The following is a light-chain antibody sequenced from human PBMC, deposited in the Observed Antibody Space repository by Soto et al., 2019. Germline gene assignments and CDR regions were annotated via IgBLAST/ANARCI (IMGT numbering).Light chain of an antibody. CDR2: DAS. Sequence: DIQMTQSPSSLSASVGDRVTITCQANQDISNYLNWYQQKPGKSPKLLIYDASNLETGVPSRFSGSGSGTDFTFTISSLQPEDIATYYCQQYDTLRVHFGPGTMVGIK. CDR1: QDISNY. CDR3: QQYDTLRVH. J-gene: IGKJ1*01. V-gene: IGKV1-33*01.